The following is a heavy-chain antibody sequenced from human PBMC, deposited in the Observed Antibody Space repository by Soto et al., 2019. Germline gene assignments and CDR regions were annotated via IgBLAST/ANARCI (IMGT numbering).Heavy chain of an antibody. Sequence: SLRLSCAASGFTFDDYTMHWVRQAPGKGLEWVSLISWDGGSTYYADSVKGRFTISRDNSKNSLYLQMNSLRTEDTALYYCAKDINPTSIRGYCSGGSCYRYGMDVWGQGTTVTVS. CDR2: ISWDGGST. CDR1: GFTFDDYT. V-gene: IGHV3-43*01. CDR3: AKDINPTSIRGYCSGGSCYRYGMDV. J-gene: IGHJ6*02. D-gene: IGHD2-15*01.